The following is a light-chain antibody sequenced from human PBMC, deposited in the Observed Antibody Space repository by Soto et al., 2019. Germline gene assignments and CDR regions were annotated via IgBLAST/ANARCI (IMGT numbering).Light chain of an antibody. CDR2: GAS. Sequence: PGERVTLSCRASQSVSSSYLTWYQQKPGQAPRLLIYGASTRATGIPARFSGSGSGTDFTLTISSLQPEDFAVYYCQQYDRWPVTFGGGTKVEIK. V-gene: IGKV3D-7*01. J-gene: IGKJ4*01. CDR1: QSVSSSY. CDR3: QQYDRWPVT.